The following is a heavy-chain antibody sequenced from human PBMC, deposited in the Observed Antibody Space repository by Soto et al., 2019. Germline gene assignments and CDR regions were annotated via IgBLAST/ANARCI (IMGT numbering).Heavy chain of an antibody. Sequence: TSETLSLTCTVSGGSITSGNYYWAWVRQSPGKGLEWIASIGPGGNSNYNPSLKSRVTISSDASTNHFSLTVTSVTAADTAIYYCARHLGPTGVMDWGKGLLVTVSS. V-gene: IGHV4-39*01. D-gene: IGHD3-16*01. CDR2: IGPGGNS. J-gene: IGHJ4*02. CDR1: GGSITSGNYY. CDR3: ARHLGPTGVMD.